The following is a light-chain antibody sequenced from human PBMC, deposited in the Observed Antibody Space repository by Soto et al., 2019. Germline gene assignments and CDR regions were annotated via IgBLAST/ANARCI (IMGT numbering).Light chain of an antibody. CDR1: QSISSW. V-gene: IGKV1-5*03. J-gene: IGKJ1*01. CDR2: KAS. Sequence: DIQMTQSPSTLSASGGDRVTITCRASQSISSWLALYQQKPGKAPKLLIYKASSLESGVPSRFSGSGSGTEFTLTISSLQPDDFATYYCQQYNSYSPSWTFGQGTKVEIK. CDR3: QQYNSYSPSWT.